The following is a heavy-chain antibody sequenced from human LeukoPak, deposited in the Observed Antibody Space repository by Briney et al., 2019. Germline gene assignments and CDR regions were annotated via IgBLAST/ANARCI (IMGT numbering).Heavy chain of an antibody. D-gene: IGHD6-19*01. V-gene: IGHV1-69*13. J-gene: IGHJ4*02. Sequence: ASVKVSCKASGGTFISYAISWVRQAPGQGLEWMGGIIPIFGTANYAQKFQGRVTITADESTSTAYMELSSLRSEDTAVYYCARAVAGTPVHFDYWGQGTLVTVSS. CDR1: GGTFISYA. CDR3: ARAVAGTPVHFDY. CDR2: IIPIFGTA.